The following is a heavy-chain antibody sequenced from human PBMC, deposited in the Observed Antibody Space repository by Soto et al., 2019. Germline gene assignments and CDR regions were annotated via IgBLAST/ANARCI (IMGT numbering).Heavy chain of an antibody. CDR1: GGTFSSYA. V-gene: IGHV1-69*13. CDR3: ARVDDYVWGSFRP. D-gene: IGHD3-16*02. J-gene: IGHJ4*02. Sequence: SVKVSCKASGGTFSSYAISWVRQAPGQGLEWMGGIIPIFGTANYAQKFQGRVTITADESTSTAYMELSSLRSEDTAVYYCARVDDYVWGSFRPWGQGTQVTVSS. CDR2: IIPIFGTA.